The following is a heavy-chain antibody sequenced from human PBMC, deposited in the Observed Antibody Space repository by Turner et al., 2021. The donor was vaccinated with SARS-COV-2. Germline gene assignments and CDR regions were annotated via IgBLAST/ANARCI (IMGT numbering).Heavy chain of an antibody. D-gene: IGHD3-22*01. V-gene: IGHV4-59*12. Sequence: QVQLQESGPGLVKPSETLSLTCTVSGGSISSYYWRWIRQPPGKGLEWIGYIYYSGSTYYNPSLKSRVTISVDTSKNQFSLKLSSVTAADTAVYYCARTYYYDSSGYYFQYYFDYWGQGTLVTVSS. CDR2: IYYSGST. CDR3: ARTYYYDSSGYYFQYYFDY. CDR1: GGSISSYY. J-gene: IGHJ4*02.